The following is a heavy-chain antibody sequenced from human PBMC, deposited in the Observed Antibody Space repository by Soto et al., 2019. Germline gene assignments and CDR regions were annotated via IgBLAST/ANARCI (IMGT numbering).Heavy chain of an antibody. D-gene: IGHD4-17*01. J-gene: IGHJ6*02. Sequence: SQTLSLTCAVYGGSFGGYYWSWIRHPPGKGLEWIGEINHSGSTNYNSSLKSGATISVDTSKNQFSLKLSSVTATSTSVYYCARSYGDYVTGYYYNDMDVWGQGTTVTVSS. CDR2: INHSGST. CDR1: GGSFGGYY. CDR3: ARSYGDYVTGYYYNDMDV. V-gene: IGHV4-34*01.